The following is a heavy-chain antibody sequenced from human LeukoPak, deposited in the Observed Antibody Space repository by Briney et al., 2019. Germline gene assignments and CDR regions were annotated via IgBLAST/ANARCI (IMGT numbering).Heavy chain of an antibody. Sequence: PGGSLRLSCAASGFTFSSYGMHWVRQAPGKGLEWVAVISYDGSNKYYADSVKGRFTISRDNSKNTLYLQMNSLRAEDTAVYYCAKCLRTARGCGGDCYSPFDYWGQGTLVTVSS. CDR1: GFTFSSYG. CDR3: AKCLRTARGCGGDCYSPFDY. J-gene: IGHJ4*02. D-gene: IGHD2-21*02. V-gene: IGHV3-30*18. CDR2: ISYDGSNK.